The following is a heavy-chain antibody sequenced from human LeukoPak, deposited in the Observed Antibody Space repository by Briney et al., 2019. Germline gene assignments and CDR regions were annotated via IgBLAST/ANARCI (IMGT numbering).Heavy chain of an antibody. V-gene: IGHV3-48*01. CDR1: GFSFSSYS. J-gene: IGHJ4*02. CDR2: ISSSSSTI. D-gene: IGHD3-16*01. CDR3: ARKGVGGELGGFDY. Sequence: GGSLRLSCAASGFSFSSYSMNWVRQAPGKGLEWVSYISSSSSTIYYADSVKGRFTISRDNAKNSLYLQMNSLRAEDTALYHCARKGVGGELGGFDYWGQGTLVTVSS.